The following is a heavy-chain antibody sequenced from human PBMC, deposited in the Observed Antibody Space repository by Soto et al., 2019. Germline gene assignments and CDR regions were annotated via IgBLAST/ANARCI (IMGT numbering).Heavy chain of an antibody. Sequence: GGSLRLSCAASGFTFGAYVMHWVRQAPGKGLEWVAHISYDGNNKYYADSVKGRFTISRDNAKNSLYLQMNSLRAEDTAVYCCATTQGDIAAAGPLVYYYYYGMDVWGQGTTVTVSS. CDR1: GFTFGAYV. CDR3: ATTQGDIAAAGPLVYYYYYGMDV. V-gene: IGHV3-30-3*01. CDR2: ISYDGNNK. D-gene: IGHD6-13*01. J-gene: IGHJ6*02.